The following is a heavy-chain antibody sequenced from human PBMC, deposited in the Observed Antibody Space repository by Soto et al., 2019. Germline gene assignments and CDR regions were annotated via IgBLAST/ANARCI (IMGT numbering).Heavy chain of an antibody. Sequence: QVQLVQSGAEVKKPGSSVKVSCKASGGTFSSYTISWVRQAPGQGLEWMGRIIPILGIANYAQKFQGRVTITADNTTSTAYMELSSRRCEDTAVYYCAGEDYYYYYGMDVWGQGTTVTVSS. CDR2: IIPILGIA. V-gene: IGHV1-69*02. CDR1: GGTFSSYT. J-gene: IGHJ6*02. CDR3: AGEDYYYYYGMDV. D-gene: IGHD3-10*01.